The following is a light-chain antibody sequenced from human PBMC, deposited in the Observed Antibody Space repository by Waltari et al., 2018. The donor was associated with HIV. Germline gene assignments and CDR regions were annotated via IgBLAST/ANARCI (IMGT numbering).Light chain of an antibody. CDR2: GAS. J-gene: IGKJ2*01. V-gene: IGKV3-20*01. CDR1: RRAGSSY. CDR3: QQDGSIPRT. Sequence: ALTQAQGMLSLSPGALATFPWRGSRRAGSSYLAWYQVKPGQAPRLLVYGASTRATGIPDRFSGSGSGTDFSLTIRRLEAEDVAVYYCQQDGSIPRTFGQGTKVEIK.